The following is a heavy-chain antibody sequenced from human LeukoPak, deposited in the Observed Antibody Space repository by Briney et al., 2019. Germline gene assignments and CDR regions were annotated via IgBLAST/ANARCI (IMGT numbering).Heavy chain of an antibody. J-gene: IGHJ3*02. D-gene: IGHD3-22*01. CDR1: GGSLSSSSYY. V-gene: IGHV4-39*07. Sequence: PSETLSLTCTVSGGSLSSSSYYWGWLRQPPGTGLEWIGSIYYSGSTYYNPSLKSRVTISVDTSKNQFSLKLSSVTAADTAVYYCARDGVTMIVETYAFDIWGQGTMVTVSS. CDR3: ARDGVTMIVETYAFDI. CDR2: IYYSGST.